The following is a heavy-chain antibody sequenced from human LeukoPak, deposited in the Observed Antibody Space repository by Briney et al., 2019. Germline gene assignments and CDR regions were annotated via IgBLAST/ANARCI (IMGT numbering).Heavy chain of an antibody. J-gene: IGHJ4*02. CDR2: IYGGGST. D-gene: IGHD5-24*01. CDR1: GFTVSSNY. V-gene: IGHV3-53*01. CDR3: AKGGFSNRDGYNSY. Sequence: GGSLRLSCAVSGFTVSSNYMSWVRQAPGKGLEWVSVIYGGGSTYYADSVNGRFTIYRYNSKNTLYLQMNSLRAEATDVYYCAKGGFSNRDGYNSYWGQGTLVTVSS.